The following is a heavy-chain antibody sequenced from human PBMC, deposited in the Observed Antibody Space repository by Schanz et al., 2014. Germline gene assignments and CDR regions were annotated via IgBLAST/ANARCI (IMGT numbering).Heavy chain of an antibody. V-gene: IGHV1-18*01. J-gene: IGHJ3*02. CDR2: ISAYNDNT. CDR3: ARGGGPEDVFDI. Sequence: QVQLVQSGAEVKKPGASVKVSCKASGYTFTSYGINWVRQAPGQGLEWMGWISAYNDNTHYAHKLKGRVTMTTDTSTSTAYMELRSVRSDDAAVYYCARGGGPEDVFDIWGQGTILTVSS. D-gene: IGHD5-12*01. CDR1: GYTFTSYG.